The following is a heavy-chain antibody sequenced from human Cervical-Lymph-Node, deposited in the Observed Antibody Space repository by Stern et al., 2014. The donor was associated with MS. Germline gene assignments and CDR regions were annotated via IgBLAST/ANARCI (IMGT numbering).Heavy chain of an antibody. D-gene: IGHD6-19*01. J-gene: IGHJ4*02. CDR1: GFTFSSYS. V-gene: IGHV3-21*01. CDR3: ARARYSSGWDLDY. CDR2: ISSSSSYI. Sequence: EMQLVESGGGLVKPGGSLRLSCAASGFTFSSYSMNWVRQAPGKGLEWVSSISSSSSYIYYADSVKGRFTISRDNAKNSLYLQMNSLRAEDTAVYYCARARYSSGWDLDYWGQGTLVTVSS.